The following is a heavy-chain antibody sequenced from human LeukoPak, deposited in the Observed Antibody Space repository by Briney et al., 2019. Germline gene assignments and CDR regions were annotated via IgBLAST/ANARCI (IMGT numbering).Heavy chain of an antibody. CDR2: INHSGST. D-gene: IGHD2-21*02. J-gene: IGHJ3*02. Sequence: SETLSLTCAVYGGSFSGYYWSWIRQPPGKGLEWIGEINHSGSTNYNPSLKSRVTISVDTSKNQFSLQLNSVTPEDTAVYYCASRGDERNERDAFDIWGQGTMVTVSS. CDR1: GGSFSGYY. CDR3: ASRGDERNERDAFDI. V-gene: IGHV4-34*01.